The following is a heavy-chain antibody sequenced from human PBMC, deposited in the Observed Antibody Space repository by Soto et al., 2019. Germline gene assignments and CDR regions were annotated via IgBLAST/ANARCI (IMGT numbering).Heavy chain of an antibody. Sequence: QVQLVQSGAEVKKPGSSVKVSCKASGGTFSSYAISWVRQAPGQGLEWMGGIIPIFGTANYAQQFQGRVTITADESTSTAYMELSSLRAEDTSVYYCARGRPIHSHEFWSGYYYYYYGMDVWGQGTTVTVSS. J-gene: IGHJ6*02. CDR1: GGTFSSYA. CDR2: IIPIFGTA. CDR3: ARGRPIHSHEFWSGYYYYYYGMDV. D-gene: IGHD3-3*01. V-gene: IGHV1-69*01.